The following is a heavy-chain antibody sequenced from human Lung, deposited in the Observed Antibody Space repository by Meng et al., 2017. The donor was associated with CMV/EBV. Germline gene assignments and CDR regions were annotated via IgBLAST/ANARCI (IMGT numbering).Heavy chain of an antibody. D-gene: IGHD3-3*01. CDR3: AKDWSAYYPPGGMEV. V-gene: IGHV3-9*01. CDR1: GFTFGDYA. CDR2: ISWSGGSI. Sequence: SCAASGFTFGDYAMHWVRQAPGKGLEWVSGISWSGGSIGYADSVRGRFTISRDNAKNSLYLQMNSLRAEDTALYYCAKDWSAYYPPGGMEVWGQGTXVTVSS. J-gene: IGHJ6*02.